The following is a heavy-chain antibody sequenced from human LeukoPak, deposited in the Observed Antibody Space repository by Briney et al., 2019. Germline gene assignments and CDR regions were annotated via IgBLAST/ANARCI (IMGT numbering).Heavy chain of an antibody. CDR2: INPNSATT. CDR1: GYTFTDYD. CDR3: ARGDFGETNTAFDV. D-gene: IGHD4-17*01. V-gene: IGHV1-8*03. Sequence: GASVKVSCKTSGYTFTDYDVHWVRQAPGQGLEWMGWINPNSATTNYAQRLQGRVTFTRDTSLSVAYTELSSLTSEDAAAYFCARGDFGETNTAFDVWGQGTLVAVSS. J-gene: IGHJ3*01.